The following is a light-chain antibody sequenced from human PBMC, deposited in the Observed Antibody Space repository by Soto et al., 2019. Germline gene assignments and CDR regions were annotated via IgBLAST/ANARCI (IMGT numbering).Light chain of an antibody. CDR2: KAS. Sequence: DIQMTQSPSTLSASVEDRVTITCRASQSISSWLAWYQQKPGKAPKLLIYKASSLESGVPSRFSGSGSGTEFPLTISSLQPDDFATYYCQQYNSYSWTFGQGTKVEIK. CDR1: QSISSW. J-gene: IGKJ1*01. CDR3: QQYNSYSWT. V-gene: IGKV1-5*03.